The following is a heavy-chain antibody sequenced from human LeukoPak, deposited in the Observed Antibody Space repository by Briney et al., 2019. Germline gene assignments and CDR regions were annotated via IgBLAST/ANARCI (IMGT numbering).Heavy chain of an antibody. CDR2: IYWDDDK. V-gene: IGHV2-5*02. Sequence: ESGPTLVNPTQTLTLTCTFSGFSLSTSGVGVGWIRQPPGKALKWLALIYWDDDKRYSPSLKSRLTITKDTSKNQVVPTMTNMDPVDTATYYCARRNTFWSGYPFDYWGQGTLVTVSS. CDR1: GFSLSTSGVG. J-gene: IGHJ4*02. CDR3: ARRNTFWSGYPFDY. D-gene: IGHD3-3*01.